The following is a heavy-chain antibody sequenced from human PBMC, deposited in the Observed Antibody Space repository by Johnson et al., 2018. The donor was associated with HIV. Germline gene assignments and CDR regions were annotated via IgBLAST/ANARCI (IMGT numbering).Heavy chain of an antibody. CDR2: IRYDGSNK. CDR1: GLTLSRCD. Sequence: QVQLVESGGGVVQPGGSLRLSCAASGLTLSRCDMHWVRQAPGKGLEWVAFIRYDGSNKYYADSVTGRFTISRDNSKNTLYLQMNSLRAEDTAVYYCAREWGLLGSAFDIWCQGTMVTVSS. J-gene: IGHJ3*02. V-gene: IGHV3-30*02. CDR3: AREWGLLGSAFDI. D-gene: IGHD1-26*01.